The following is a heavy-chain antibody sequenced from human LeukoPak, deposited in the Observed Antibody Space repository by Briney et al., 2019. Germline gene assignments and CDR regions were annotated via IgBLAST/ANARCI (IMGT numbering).Heavy chain of an antibody. CDR2: INHSGST. D-gene: IGHD3-3*01. CDR3: ARGVSYYDFWSGYPSLDY. J-gene: IGHJ4*02. Sequence: SETLSLTCAVYGGSFSGYYWRWIRQPPGKGLEWIGEINHSGSTNYNPSLKSRVTISVDTSKNQFSLKLSSVTAADTAVYYCARGVSYYDFWSGYPSLDYWGQGTLVTVSS. CDR1: GGSFSGYY. V-gene: IGHV4-34*01.